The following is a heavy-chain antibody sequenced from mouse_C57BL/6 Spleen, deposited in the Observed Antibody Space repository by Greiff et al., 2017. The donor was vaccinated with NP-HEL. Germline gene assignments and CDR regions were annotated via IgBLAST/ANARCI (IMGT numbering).Heavy chain of an antibody. Sequence: VQLQQPGAELVKPGASVKLSCKASGYTFTSYWMQWVKQRPGQGLEWIGEIDPSDSYTNYNQKFKGKATLTVDTSSSTAYMQLSSLTSEDSAVYYCARSTAGLAYFDYWGQGTTLTVSS. V-gene: IGHV1-50*01. CDR1: GYTFTSYW. J-gene: IGHJ2*01. CDR3: ARSTAGLAYFDY. D-gene: IGHD3-3*01. CDR2: IDPSDSYT.